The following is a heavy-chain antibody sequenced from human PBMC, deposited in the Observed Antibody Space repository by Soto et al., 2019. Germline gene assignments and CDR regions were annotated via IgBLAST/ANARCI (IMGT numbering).Heavy chain of an antibody. Sequence: QVQLQQWGAGLLKPSETLSLTCAVYGGSFSGYYWSWIRQPPGKGLEWIGEINHSGSTNYNPSLKSRVTIPVDTSKNQFSLKLSSVTAADTAVYYCARGAWYSRTFDYWGQGTLVTVSS. CDR1: GGSFSGYY. V-gene: IGHV4-34*01. CDR3: ARGAWYSRTFDY. J-gene: IGHJ4*02. CDR2: INHSGST. D-gene: IGHD6-13*01.